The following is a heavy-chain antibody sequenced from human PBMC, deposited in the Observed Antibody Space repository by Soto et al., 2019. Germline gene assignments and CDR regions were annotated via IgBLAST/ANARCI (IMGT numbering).Heavy chain of an antibody. Sequence: EAQLLASGGGLVQPGGSLRLSCVGSGFTFRDHAMRWVRQAPGRGLEWVSAISANGGSIQHADSVKGRFSVYRDNATNTVYPQMDNLRTEHSAAYYCAPDLVYATPGCFATGGQGSRVIVSS. CDR1: GFTFRDHA. V-gene: IGHV3-23*01. J-gene: IGHJ5*02. D-gene: IGHD2-2*01. CDR2: ISANGGSI. CDR3: APDLVYATPGCFAT.